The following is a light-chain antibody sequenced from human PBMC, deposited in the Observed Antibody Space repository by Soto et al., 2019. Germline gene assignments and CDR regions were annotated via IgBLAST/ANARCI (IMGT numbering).Light chain of an antibody. CDR3: TSYATGSAYV. CDR1: SSDVGGYNR. CDR2: DVS. V-gene: IGLV2-18*02. Sequence: QSVLTQPPSVSGSPGQSVTISCTGTSSDVGGYNRVSWYQQPPGKAPKLLIYDVSNRPSGGSTRFSGSKSSNTASLTISGLQAEDEADYYCTSYATGSAYVFGPGTKVTVL. J-gene: IGLJ1*01.